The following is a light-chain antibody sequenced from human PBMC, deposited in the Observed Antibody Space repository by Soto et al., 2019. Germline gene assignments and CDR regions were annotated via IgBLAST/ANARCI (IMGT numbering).Light chain of an antibody. CDR3: LQHNSYPLT. V-gene: IGKV1-17*01. CDR2: GAS. Sequence: DIQMTQSPSSLSASVGDRVTITCRASQGIRKDLCWYQQRPGKAPKRLIFGASSLQSGVPSRFSGSASGTEFTLTISRLQPEDFATYFCLQHNSYPLTFGGGTKV. CDR1: QGIRKD. J-gene: IGKJ4*01.